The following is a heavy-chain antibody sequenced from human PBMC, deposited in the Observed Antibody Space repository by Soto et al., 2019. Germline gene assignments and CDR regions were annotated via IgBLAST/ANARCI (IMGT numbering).Heavy chain of an antibody. CDR1: GASVSSGDYY. CDR2: IYYSGST. CDR3: ARLGEDYYDISGYDSSPFFDY. Sequence: SETLSLTCTVSGASVSSGDYYWSWIRQPPGKDLECIGYIYYSGSTYYNPSLKSRVTISADTSKNQFSLQLSSVTAADTAVYYCARLGEDYYDISGYDSSPFFDYWGQGTLVTVSS. J-gene: IGHJ4*02. V-gene: IGHV4-30-4*01. D-gene: IGHD3-22*01.